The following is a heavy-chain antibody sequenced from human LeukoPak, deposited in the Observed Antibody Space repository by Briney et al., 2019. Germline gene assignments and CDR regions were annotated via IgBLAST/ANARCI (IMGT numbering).Heavy chain of an antibody. CDR2: IKEDGTIK. CDR1: GFTFSRYW. CDR3: ARIGYSSSSIDY. V-gene: IGHV3-7*01. J-gene: IGHJ4*02. Sequence: GGSLRLFCAASGFTFSRYWMSWVRQAPGKGLEWVANIKEDGTIKYYVDSVKGRLTIFRDNAKSSLFLQVNSLRAEDTAMYYCARIGYSSSSIDYWGQGTLVTVSS. D-gene: IGHD6-13*01.